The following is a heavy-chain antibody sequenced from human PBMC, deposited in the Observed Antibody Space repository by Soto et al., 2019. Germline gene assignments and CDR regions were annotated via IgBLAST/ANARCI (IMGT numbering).Heavy chain of an antibody. CDR1: GYTFTSYA. D-gene: IGHD4-4*01. CDR3: ARDPARLQYLTQNWFDP. Sequence: GASVKVSCKASGYTFTSYAMHWVRQAPGQRLEWMGWINAGNGNTKYSQKFQGRVTITRDTSASTAYMELSSLRSEDTAVYYCARDPARLQYLTQNWFDPWGQGTLVTVSS. CDR2: INAGNGNT. J-gene: IGHJ5*02. V-gene: IGHV1-3*01.